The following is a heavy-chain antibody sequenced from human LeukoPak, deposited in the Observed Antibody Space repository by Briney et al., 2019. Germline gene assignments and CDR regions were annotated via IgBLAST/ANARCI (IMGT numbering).Heavy chain of an antibody. J-gene: IGHJ4*02. CDR1: GFTFSSYG. CDR3: ARDKRERLEAGFDY. D-gene: IGHD1-1*01. Sequence: GGSLRLSCAASGFTFSSYGMSWVRQAPGKGLEWVSAISGSGGSTYYAGSVKGRFTISRDNSKNTLYLQMNSLRAEDTAVYYCARDKRERLEAGFDYWGQGTLVTVSS. CDR2: ISGSGGST. V-gene: IGHV3-23*01.